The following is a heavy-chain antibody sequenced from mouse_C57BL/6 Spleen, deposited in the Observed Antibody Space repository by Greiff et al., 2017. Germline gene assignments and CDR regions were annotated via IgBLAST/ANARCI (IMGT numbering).Heavy chain of an antibody. CDR1: GYTFTDYY. V-gene: IGHV1-76*01. J-gene: IGHJ2*01. CDR3: ARWGYYGSSYIFDY. Sequence: QVQLQQSGAELVRPGASVKLSCKASGYTFTDYYINWVKQRPGQGLEWIARIYPGSGNTYYNEKFKGKATLTAEKSSSTAYMQLSSLTSEDSAVYFCARWGYYGSSYIFDYWGQGTTLTVSS. D-gene: IGHD1-1*01. CDR2: IYPGSGNT.